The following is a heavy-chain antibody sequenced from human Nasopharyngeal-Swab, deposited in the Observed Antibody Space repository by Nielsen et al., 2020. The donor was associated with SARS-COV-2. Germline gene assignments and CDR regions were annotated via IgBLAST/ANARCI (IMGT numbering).Heavy chain of an antibody. Sequence: SVKVSCKASGGTFSSYGISWVRQAPGKGLEWMGGFDPEDGETIYAQKFQGRVTMTEDTSTDTAYMELSSLRSEDTAVYYCATGPGIAAAGSGSGWFDPWGQGTLVTVSS. V-gene: IGHV1-24*01. J-gene: IGHJ5*02. D-gene: IGHD6-13*01. CDR1: GGTFSSYG. CDR3: ATGPGIAAAGSGSGWFDP. CDR2: FDPEDGET.